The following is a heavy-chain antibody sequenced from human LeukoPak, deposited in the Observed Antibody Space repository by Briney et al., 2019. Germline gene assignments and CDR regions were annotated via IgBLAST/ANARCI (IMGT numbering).Heavy chain of an antibody. Sequence: GGSLRLSCADSRCTFNQSWMNWVRQAPGKGLEWVANMDPTGSQKRYVDSVKGRFIISKDNPGASLYLDMHSLRAEDTAIYYCAIWTSGNYWGQGTLVTVSS. J-gene: IGHJ4*02. CDR1: RCTFNQSW. CDR2: MDPTGSQK. CDR3: AIWTSGNY. V-gene: IGHV3-7*01. D-gene: IGHD1-1*01.